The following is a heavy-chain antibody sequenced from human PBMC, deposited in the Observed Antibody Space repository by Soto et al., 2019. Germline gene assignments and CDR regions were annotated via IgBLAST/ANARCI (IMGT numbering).Heavy chain of an antibody. J-gene: IGHJ4*02. Sequence: GGSLRLSCAASGFTFSSYAMHWVRQAPGKGLEWVAVISYDGSNKYYADSVKGGFTISRDNSKNTLHLQMVSLRVEDTAVYYCLKDGTVLLFLEWLLYLDHWGQGTLVTVSS. D-gene: IGHD3-3*01. CDR2: ISYDGSNK. CDR1: GFTFSSYA. V-gene: IGHV3-30-3*01. CDR3: LKDGTVLLFLEWLLYLDH.